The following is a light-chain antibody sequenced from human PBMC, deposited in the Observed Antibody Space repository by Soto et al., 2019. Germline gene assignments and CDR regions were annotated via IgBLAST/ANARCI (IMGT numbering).Light chain of an antibody. V-gene: IGLV2-14*01. Sequence: QSALTQPASVSGSPGQSITISCTGTSSDIGDYHYVSWFQHHPRKSPPLLIHEVSDRPSAVSNRFSGSKSRNTAYLTISGLQSEDEADYSCCSYTITNTFYVLGTGIKVTVL. CDR2: EVS. CDR3: CSYTITNTFYV. CDR1: SSDIGDYHY. J-gene: IGLJ1*01.